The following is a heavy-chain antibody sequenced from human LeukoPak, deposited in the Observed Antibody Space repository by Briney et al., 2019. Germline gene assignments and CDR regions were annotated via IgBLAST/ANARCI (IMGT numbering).Heavy chain of an antibody. CDR3: AKDSANWGRHYDY. V-gene: IGHV3-23*01. D-gene: IGHD7-27*01. CDR2: ISVAGGSI. CDR1: GFTFNNYA. Sequence: GGSLRLSCAASGFTFNNYAMSWVRQAPGKGLEWVSSISVAGGSIYYADSVKGRFTISRDNSRNTLYLQMNTLRAEDTAVYYCAKDSANWGRHYDYWGQGTLVTVSS. J-gene: IGHJ4*02.